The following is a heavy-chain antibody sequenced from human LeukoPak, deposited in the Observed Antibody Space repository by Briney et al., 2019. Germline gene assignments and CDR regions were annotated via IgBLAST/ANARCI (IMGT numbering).Heavy chain of an antibody. CDR1: GFTFSSYW. CDR3: AREGIAVAGITWFDP. D-gene: IGHD6-19*01. V-gene: IGHV3-74*01. CDR2: INSDGSST. J-gene: IGHJ5*02. Sequence: GGSLRLSCAASGFTFSSYWMHWVRQAPGKGLVWVSRINSDGSSTSYADSVKGRFTISRDNAKNTLHLQMNSLRAEDTAVYYCAREGIAVAGITWFDPWGQGTLVTVSS.